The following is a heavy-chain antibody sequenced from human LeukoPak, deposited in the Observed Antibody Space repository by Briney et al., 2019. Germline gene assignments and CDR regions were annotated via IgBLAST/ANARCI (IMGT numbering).Heavy chain of an antibody. J-gene: IGHJ1*01. CDR2: FDPEDGET. CDR3: ATDLLRGDSSGWYVFQH. V-gene: IGHV1-24*01. Sequence: ASVKVSCKVSGYTLTELSMHWVRQAPGKGLEWMGGFDPEDGETIYAQKFQGRVTMTEDTSADTAYMELSSLRSEDTAVYYCATDLLRGDSSGWYVFQHWGPGTLVTVSS. D-gene: IGHD6-19*01. CDR1: GYTLTELS.